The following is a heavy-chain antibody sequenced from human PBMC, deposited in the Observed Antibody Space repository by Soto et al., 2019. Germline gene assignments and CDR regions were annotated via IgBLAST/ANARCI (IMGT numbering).Heavy chain of an antibody. CDR2: IITLFGTA. D-gene: IGHD4-17*01. CDR3: AREVGYGDLSAALLD. V-gene: IGHV1-69*01. CDR1: GGTFSSHS. J-gene: IGHJ4*02. Sequence: VQLMQSGAEVKQPGSSVKVSCKASGGTFSSHSINWVRQAPGQGLEWMGGIITLFGTANYAQNFQGRVTITANQSPSTSYMELNSLRSDDTAVYYCAREVGYGDLSAALLDWGQGTLVTVSS.